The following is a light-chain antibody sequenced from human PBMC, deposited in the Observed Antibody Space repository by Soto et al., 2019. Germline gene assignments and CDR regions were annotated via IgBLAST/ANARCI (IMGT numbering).Light chain of an antibody. CDR3: QQYGSSPTWT. Sequence: EIVLTQSPGTLSLSPGERATLSFRASQRVSSSYLAWYQQKPGQAPRLLIYGASSRATGIPDRFSGSGSGTDFTLTISRLEPEDSAVYYCQQYGSSPTWTFGQGTKVDI. J-gene: IGKJ1*01. CDR1: QRVSSSY. CDR2: GAS. V-gene: IGKV3-20*01.